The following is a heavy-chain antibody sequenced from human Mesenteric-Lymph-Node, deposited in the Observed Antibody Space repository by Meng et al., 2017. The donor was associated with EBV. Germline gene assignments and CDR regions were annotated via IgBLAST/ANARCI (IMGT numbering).Heavy chain of an antibody. CDR3: ARGGAARPFDY. D-gene: IGHD6-6*01. CDR2: ISVYNGVT. V-gene: IGHV1-18*01. Sequence: QVQLVQSGTEVKKPGASLKVSCKTSGYTFTSYAISWVRQAPGQGLEWMGWISVYNGVTNYAPNLQGRVTVTTDTSTTTAYMELTGLTSADTAVYYCARGGAARPFDYWGQGTLVTVSS. CDR1: GYTFTSYA. J-gene: IGHJ4*02.